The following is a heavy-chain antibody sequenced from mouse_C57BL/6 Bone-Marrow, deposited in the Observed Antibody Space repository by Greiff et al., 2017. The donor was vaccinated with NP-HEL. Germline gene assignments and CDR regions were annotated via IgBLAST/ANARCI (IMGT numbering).Heavy chain of an antibody. V-gene: IGHV5-9-1*02. CDR3: TRDHDDEGPFAY. Sequence: EVNVVESGAGLVKPGGSLKLSCAASGFTFSSYAMSWVRQTPEKRLEWVAYISSGGDYIYYADTVKGRFTIARDNARNTLYLQMSSLKSEDTAMYYCTRDHDDEGPFAYWGQGTLVTVSA. CDR2: ISSGGDYI. J-gene: IGHJ3*01. D-gene: IGHD2-12*01. CDR1: GFTFSSYA.